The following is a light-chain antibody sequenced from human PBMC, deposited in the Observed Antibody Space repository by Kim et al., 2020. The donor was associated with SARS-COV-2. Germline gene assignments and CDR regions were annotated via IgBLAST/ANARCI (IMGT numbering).Light chain of an antibody. J-gene: IGLJ1*01. CDR1: QLGDKY. V-gene: IGLV3-1*01. Sequence: SYELTQPPSVSVSPGQTATITCSGDQLGDKYACWYQQRPGQSPMLVIYQDDNRPSGIPERFSGSNSGNTATLTISGTQPMDEADYYCQAWENNASLVFGTGTKVTVL. CDR3: QAWENNASLV. CDR2: QDD.